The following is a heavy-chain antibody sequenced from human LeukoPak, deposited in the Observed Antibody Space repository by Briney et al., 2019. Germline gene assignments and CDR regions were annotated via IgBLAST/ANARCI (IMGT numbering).Heavy chain of an antibody. CDR2: INPNSGGT. CDR1: GYTSTGYY. Sequence: GASVKVSCKASGYTSTGYYMHWMRQSPGQGLEWMGWINPNSGGTNYAQKFQGRVTMTRDTSIGTAYMELSRLRSDDTAVYYCARGPYYGSGRRGYYFDYWGQGTLVTVSS. J-gene: IGHJ4*02. CDR3: ARGPYYGSGRRGYYFDY. V-gene: IGHV1-2*02. D-gene: IGHD3-10*01.